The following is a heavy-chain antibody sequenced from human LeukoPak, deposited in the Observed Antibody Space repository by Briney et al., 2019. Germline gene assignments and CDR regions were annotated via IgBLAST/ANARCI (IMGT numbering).Heavy chain of an antibody. CDR2: IYCSGST. V-gene: IGHV4-59*01. D-gene: IGHD3-3*01. J-gene: IGHJ2*01. CDR3: ARAGVVSNPNSYWYFDL. Sequence: SETLSLTCTVSGGSISSYYWSWIRQPPGKGLEWIGYIYCSGSTNYNPSLESRVTISVDTSKNQFSLKLSSVTAADTAVYYCARAGVVSNPNSYWYFDLWGRGTLVTVSS. CDR1: GGSISSYY.